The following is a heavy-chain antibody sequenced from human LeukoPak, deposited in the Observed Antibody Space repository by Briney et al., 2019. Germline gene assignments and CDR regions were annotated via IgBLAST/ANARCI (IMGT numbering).Heavy chain of an antibody. J-gene: IGHJ4*02. CDR1: GYSFNDYY. V-gene: IGHV1-2*02. CDR2: ISPNSGGT. CDR3: ARNYGGTSKYFDY. Sequence: SVKVSCKASGYSFNDYYIHWVRQAPGQGLEWVGWISPNSGGTNHAQNVQGSVTMARDTSITTAYLELSGLTSDDTALYYCARNYGGTSKYFDYWGQGTLVTVSS. D-gene: IGHD4-23*01.